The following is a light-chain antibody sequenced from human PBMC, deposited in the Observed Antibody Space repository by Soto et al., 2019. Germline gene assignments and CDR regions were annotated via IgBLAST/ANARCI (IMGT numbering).Light chain of an antibody. CDR2: GAS. J-gene: IGKJ1*01. V-gene: IGKV3-20*01. Sequence: EIVLTQSPDTLALSPGERATLSCRASHTVIRSYLAWHQQKPGQTPRLLVYGASSRATGIPDRFSGSGSGTDFTLTISRLEPEDFAAYYCQQYGTSPQTFGRGTKVDIK. CDR3: QQYGTSPQT. CDR1: HTVIRSY.